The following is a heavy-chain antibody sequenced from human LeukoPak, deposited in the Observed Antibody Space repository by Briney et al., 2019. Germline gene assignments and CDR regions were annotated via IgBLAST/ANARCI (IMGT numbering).Heavy chain of an antibody. J-gene: IGHJ5*02. CDR2: IDASGGST. CDR3: AKRSGSGWYGWFAP. CDR1: GFTLSSYA. D-gene: IGHD6-19*01. V-gene: IGHV3-23*01. Sequence: GGSLRLSCAASGFTLSSYAMTWVRQAPGKGLEWVSSIDASGGSTYYADSVKGRFTISRDNSKNTFFLQMNTLRAADTAVYYCAKRSGSGWYGWFAPWGQGTLVTVSS.